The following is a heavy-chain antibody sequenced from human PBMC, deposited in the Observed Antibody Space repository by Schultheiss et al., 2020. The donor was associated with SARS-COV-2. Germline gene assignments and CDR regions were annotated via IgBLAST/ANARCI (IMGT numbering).Heavy chain of an antibody. J-gene: IGHJ4*02. D-gene: IGHD3-22*01. CDR3: ARDYYYDSSGWFGY. Sequence: GESLKISCAASGFTFSDAWLTWVRQAPGKGLEWVSFISSSSSYIYYADSVKGRFTISRDNAKNSLYLQMNSLRAEDTAVYYCARDYYYDSSGWFGYWGQGTLVTVSS. CDR2: ISSSSSYI. CDR1: GFTFSDAW. V-gene: IGHV3-21*01.